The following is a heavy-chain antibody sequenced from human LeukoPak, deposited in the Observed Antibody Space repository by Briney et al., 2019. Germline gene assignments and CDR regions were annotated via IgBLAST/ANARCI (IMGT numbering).Heavy chain of an antibody. Sequence: GGSLRLSCAASGFTFSSYGMHWVRQAPGKGLEWVAFIRYDGSNKYYADSVKGRFTISRDNSKNTLYLQMNSLRAEDTAVYYCTRVRVGYCSGGSCYESDYYYYYYMDVWGKGTTVTISS. CDR3: TRVRVGYCSGGSCYESDYYYYYYMDV. J-gene: IGHJ6*03. D-gene: IGHD2-15*01. CDR1: GFTFSSYG. V-gene: IGHV3-30*02. CDR2: IRYDGSNK.